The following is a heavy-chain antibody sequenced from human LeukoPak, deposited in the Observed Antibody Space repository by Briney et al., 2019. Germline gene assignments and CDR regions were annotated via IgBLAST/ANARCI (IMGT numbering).Heavy chain of an antibody. Sequence: GGSLRLSCAASGFTFSSYAMSWVRQAPGKGLEWVANIKEDGSEKFYVDSVKGRFTISRDNAKNSLYLQMNSLRVEDTALYYCTRDGSGWSNYWGQGTPVTASS. CDR1: GFTFSSYA. CDR3: TRDGSGWSNY. CDR2: IKEDGSEK. D-gene: IGHD6-19*01. V-gene: IGHV3-7*01. J-gene: IGHJ4*02.